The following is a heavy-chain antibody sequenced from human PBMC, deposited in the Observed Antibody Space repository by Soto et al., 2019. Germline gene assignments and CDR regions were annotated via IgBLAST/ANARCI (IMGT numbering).Heavy chain of an antibody. V-gene: IGHV4-59*01. Sequence: SETLSLTCTVSGGSITNYYWNWIRQPPGKGLEWIGYIYYSGSTYYNPSLKSRVTISVDTSKNQFSLNLNSVTAADTAVYYCARGNHFDRSWFDPWGQGTLVTVSS. CDR2: IYYSGST. CDR3: ARGNHFDRSWFDP. CDR1: GGSITNYY. D-gene: IGHD3-22*01. J-gene: IGHJ5*01.